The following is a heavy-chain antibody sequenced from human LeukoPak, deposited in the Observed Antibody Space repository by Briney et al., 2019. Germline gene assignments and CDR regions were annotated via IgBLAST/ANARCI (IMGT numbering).Heavy chain of an antibody. Sequence: PSETLSYICTVSAAPITSYFGSWIRQPPGKGLEWIGNIYYSGSTNYNPSLKSRVTISVDTSKNQFSLKLSSVTAADTAVYYCAIHVEYWGQGTLVTVSS. CDR2: IYYSGST. CDR3: AIHVEY. J-gene: IGHJ4*02. CDR1: AAPITSYF. V-gene: IGHV4-59*08.